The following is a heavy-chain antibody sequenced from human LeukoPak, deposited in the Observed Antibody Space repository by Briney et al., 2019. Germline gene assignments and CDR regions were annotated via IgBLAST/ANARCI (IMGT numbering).Heavy chain of an antibody. D-gene: IGHD6-6*01. CDR3: ARGSGIAARAPIDY. CDR1: GFTFSDYA. CDR2: ISSNGGSI. V-gene: IGHV3-64*01. Sequence: GGSLRLSCAASGFTFSDYAMHWVRQAPGKELEYVSAISSNGGSIHYANSVKGRFTISRDNSKNTLYLQMDSLRAEDTAVYYCARGSGIAARAPIDYWGQGTLVTVSS. J-gene: IGHJ4*02.